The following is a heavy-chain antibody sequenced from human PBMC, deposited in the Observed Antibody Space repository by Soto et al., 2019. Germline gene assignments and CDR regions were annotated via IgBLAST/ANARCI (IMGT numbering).Heavy chain of an antibody. D-gene: IGHD3-10*02. CDR1: GGSFSGYY. V-gene: IGHV4-34*01. CDR3: ARSSVRGWSY. Sequence: PSDTVSLTCAVYGGSFSGYYWTWIRQPPGKGLEWIGEITHSGSTNYNPSLKSRVTISVDTSKNQFSLNLNSVTAADTAVYYCARSSVRGWSYWGQGTLVTVSS. J-gene: IGHJ4*02. CDR2: ITHSGST.